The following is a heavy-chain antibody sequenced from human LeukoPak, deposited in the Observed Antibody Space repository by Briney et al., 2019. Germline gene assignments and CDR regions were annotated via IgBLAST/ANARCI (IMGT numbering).Heavy chain of an antibody. J-gene: IGHJ4*02. D-gene: IGHD6-13*01. Sequence: PGGSLRLSCAASGFTFSSYAMSWVRQAPGKGLEWVSAISGSGGSTHYADSVKGRFTISRDNSKNTLYLQMNSLRAEDTAVYYCAKPTSSSSGYFDYWGQGTLVTVSS. V-gene: IGHV3-23*01. CDR2: ISGSGGST. CDR1: GFTFSSYA. CDR3: AKPTSSSSGYFDY.